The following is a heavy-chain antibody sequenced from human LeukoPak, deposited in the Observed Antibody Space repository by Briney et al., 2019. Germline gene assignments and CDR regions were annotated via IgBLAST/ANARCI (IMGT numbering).Heavy chain of an antibody. J-gene: IGHJ4*02. V-gene: IGHV1-46*03. Sequence: ASVKVSCKASGGTFSSYAISWVRQAPGQGLEWMGIINPSGGSTSYAQKFQGRVTMTRDTSTSTVYMELSSLRSEDTAVYYCARERDGPSPIFDYWGQGTLVTVSS. CDR3: ARERDGPSPIFDY. CDR2: INPSGGST. D-gene: IGHD5-24*01. CDR1: GGTFSSYA.